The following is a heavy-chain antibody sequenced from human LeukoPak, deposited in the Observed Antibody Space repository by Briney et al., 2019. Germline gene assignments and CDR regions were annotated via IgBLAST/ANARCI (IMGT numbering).Heavy chain of an antibody. V-gene: IGHV4-59*01. CDR1: GDSISSYY. Sequence: PSETLSLTCTVSGDSISSYYWNWIRQPPGKGLEWIGYIFYSGSTNYNPSLKSRVTISLDTPKSQFSLKLSSVTAADTAVYFCARSRGGSYLYWGQGILVTVSS. D-gene: IGHD1-26*01. CDR2: IFYSGST. J-gene: IGHJ4*02. CDR3: ARSRGGSYLY.